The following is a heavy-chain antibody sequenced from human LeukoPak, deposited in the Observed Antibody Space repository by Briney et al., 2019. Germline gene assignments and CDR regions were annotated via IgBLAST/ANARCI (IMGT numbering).Heavy chain of an antibody. Sequence: SQTLSLTCAISGDSVSSNSVAWHWIRQSPSRGLEWLGRTCYRSNWYNDYAVSVKSRITINPDTSKNQFSLQLNSVTPEDTAVYYCGRGKTGIFDYWGQGTLVTVSS. CDR1: GDSVSSNSVA. D-gene: IGHD7-27*01. CDR2: TCYRSNWYN. V-gene: IGHV6-1*01. CDR3: GRGKTGIFDY. J-gene: IGHJ4*02.